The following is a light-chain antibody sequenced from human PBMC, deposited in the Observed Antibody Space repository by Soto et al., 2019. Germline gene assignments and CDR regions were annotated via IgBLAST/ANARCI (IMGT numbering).Light chain of an antibody. J-gene: IGLJ3*02. CDR1: SSNIGSNA. Sequence: QSVLTQPPSVSAAPGQRVTISCSGSSSNIGSNAVSWYQHLPGTAPKYVIYDNDKRPSGIPDRFSGSRSGTSATLGITGLQTGDEADYYCGTWDSSLSAWVFGGGTKVNVL. CDR2: DND. V-gene: IGLV1-51*01. CDR3: GTWDSSLSAWV.